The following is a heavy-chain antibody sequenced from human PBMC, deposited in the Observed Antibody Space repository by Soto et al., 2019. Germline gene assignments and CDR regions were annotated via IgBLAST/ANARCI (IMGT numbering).Heavy chain of an antibody. CDR1: GYTFTSYD. CDR3: ARVWYYDFWSGYYRLGFGYYYYYMDV. CDR2: MNPNSGNT. V-gene: IGHV1-8*01. J-gene: IGHJ6*03. Sequence: ASVKVSCKASGYTFTSYDINWVRQATGQGLEWMGWMNPNSGNTGYAQKFQGRVTMTRNTSISTAYMELSSLRSEDTAVYYCARVWYYDFWSGYYRLGFGYYYYYMDVWGKGTTVTVSS. D-gene: IGHD3-3*01.